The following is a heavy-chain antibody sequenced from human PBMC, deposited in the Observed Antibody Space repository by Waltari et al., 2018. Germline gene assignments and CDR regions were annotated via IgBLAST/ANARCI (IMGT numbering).Heavy chain of an antibody. CDR3: ARWDASGRYFGD. Sequence: QVHLQESGPGLVKPSETLSLTCSVSGGPISSYFWNWIRQPPGKGLEWIGYIRHTGSTKWNPSLESRVTMSVDTSKSQFSLRMTSVTAADTAVYYCARWDASGRYFGDWGQGTPVTVSS. D-gene: IGHD5-12*01. J-gene: IGHJ1*01. CDR2: IRHTGST. V-gene: IGHV4-59*08. CDR1: GGPISSYF.